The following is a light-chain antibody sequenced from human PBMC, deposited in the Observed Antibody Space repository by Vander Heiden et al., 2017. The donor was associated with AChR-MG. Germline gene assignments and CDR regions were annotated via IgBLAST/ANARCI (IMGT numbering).Light chain of an antibody. Sequence: QSALTQPASVSGSPGQSIPISCTGTSSDVGGYNYVSWYQQHPGNAPKLMIYDVSNRPSGGSNRFSGSKSGNTASLTISGLQAEDEADYYCSSYTSSSTPYVFGTGTKVTVL. J-gene: IGLJ1*01. V-gene: IGLV2-14*01. CDR1: SSDVGGYNY. CDR3: SSYTSSSTPYV. CDR2: DVS.